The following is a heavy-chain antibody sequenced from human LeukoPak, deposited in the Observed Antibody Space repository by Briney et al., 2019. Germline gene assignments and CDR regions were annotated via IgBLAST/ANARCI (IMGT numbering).Heavy chain of an antibody. D-gene: IGHD6-13*01. J-gene: IGHJ4*02. CDR3: TRNVYSSSWFFDY. Sequence: GGSLRLSCAASGFTFSSSWMSWFRQAPGKGLEWVGFIRSKAYGGTTEYAASVKGRFTISRDDSKSIAYLQMNSLKTEDTAVYYCTRNVYSSSWFFDYWGQGTLVTVSS. CDR1: GFTFSSSW. CDR2: IRSKAYGGTT. V-gene: IGHV3-49*03.